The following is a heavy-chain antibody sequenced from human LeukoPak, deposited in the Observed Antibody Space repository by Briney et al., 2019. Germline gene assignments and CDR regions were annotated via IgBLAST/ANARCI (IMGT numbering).Heavy chain of an antibody. D-gene: IGHD6-6*01. CDR1: GGSISSSSYY. CDR2: IYYSGST. J-gene: IGHJ4*02. V-gene: IGHV4-39*01. Sequence: SETLSLTCTVSGGSISSSSYYWGWIRQPPGKGLEWIGSIYYSGSTYYNPSLKSRVTMSVDTSKNQFSLKLSSVTAADTAVYYCARHRSSLDYWGQGTLVTVSS. CDR3: ARHRSSLDY.